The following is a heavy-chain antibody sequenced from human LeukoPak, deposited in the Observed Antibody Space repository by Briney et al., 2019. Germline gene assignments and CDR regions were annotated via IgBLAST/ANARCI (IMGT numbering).Heavy chain of an antibody. CDR2: ISWNSGSI. J-gene: IGHJ4*02. D-gene: IGHD6-6*01. CDR3: AKDTQYSSSSFDY. Sequence: PGRSLRLSCAASGFTFDDYAMHWVRQAPGKGLEWVSGISWNSGSIGYADSVKGRFTISRDNAKNSLYLQMNSLGAEDTALYYCAKDTQYSSSSFDYWGQGTLVTVSS. V-gene: IGHV3-9*01. CDR1: GFTFDDYA.